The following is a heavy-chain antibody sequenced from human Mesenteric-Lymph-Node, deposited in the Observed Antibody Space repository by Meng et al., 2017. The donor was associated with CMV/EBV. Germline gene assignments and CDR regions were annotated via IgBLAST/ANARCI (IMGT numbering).Heavy chain of an antibody. Sequence: SETLSLTCTVSGYSISSGYYWGCIRQPPGKGLEWIGSIYHSGNTSYNPSLKSRVTISLDTSKNQFSLKLSSVTAADTAVYYCAREGGITGTTNYWGQGTLVTVSS. D-gene: IGHD1-7*01. CDR2: IYHSGNT. CDR3: AREGGITGTTNY. J-gene: IGHJ4*02. V-gene: IGHV4-38-2*02. CDR1: GYSISSGYY.